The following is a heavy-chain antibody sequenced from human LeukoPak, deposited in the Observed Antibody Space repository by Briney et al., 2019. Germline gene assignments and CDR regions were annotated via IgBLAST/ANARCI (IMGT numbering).Heavy chain of an antibody. Sequence: GGSLRLSCAASGFTFSSYAMTWVRQAPGKGLEWVSGISGSGGRTYYADSVKGRFTISRDNSKNTLYLQMNSLRVEDTAVFYCAKEKWESDWFDPWGQGTLVTVSS. CDR2: ISGSGGRT. CDR1: GFTFSSYA. CDR3: AKEKWESDWFDP. J-gene: IGHJ5*02. V-gene: IGHV3-23*01. D-gene: IGHD1-26*01.